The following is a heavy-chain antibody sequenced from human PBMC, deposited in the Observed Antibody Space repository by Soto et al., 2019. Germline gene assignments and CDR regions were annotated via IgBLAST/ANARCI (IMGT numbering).Heavy chain of an antibody. Sequence: EVQLLESGGGLVQPGGSLRLSCTASGFTFSSFALSWVRQAPGMGLEWVSAISGSGGGTDYADSVKGRFTISRDNAKNSLYLQMNSLRDEDTAVYYCAREEVVGYYYYGMDVWGQGTTVTVSS. CDR2: ISGSGGGT. CDR3: AREEVVGYYYYGMDV. V-gene: IGHV3-23*01. CDR1: GFTFSSFA. J-gene: IGHJ6*02. D-gene: IGHD3-22*01.